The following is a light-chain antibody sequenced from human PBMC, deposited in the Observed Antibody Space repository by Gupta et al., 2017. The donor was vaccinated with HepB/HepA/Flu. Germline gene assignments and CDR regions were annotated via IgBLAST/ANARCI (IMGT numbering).Light chain of an antibody. J-gene: IGLJ1*01. Sequence: QSAPTQPPSASGSPGQSVTISCTGTSSDIGAYNLVSWCQQHPGKAPKLIIYDVFQRPSGVPDRFSGSKSGNTASLTVSGLQAEDEADYYCFSYAGNDNWVFGGGTKVTVL. CDR2: DVF. CDR3: FSYAGNDNWV. V-gene: IGLV2-8*01. CDR1: SSDIGAYNL.